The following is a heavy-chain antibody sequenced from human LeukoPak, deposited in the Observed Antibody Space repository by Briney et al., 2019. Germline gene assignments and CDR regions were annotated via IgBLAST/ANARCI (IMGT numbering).Heavy chain of an antibody. Sequence: KTSETLSLTCTVSGGSISSYYWSWIRQPAGKGLEWIGRIYTSGSTNYNPSLKSRVTMSVDTSKNQFSLKLSSLTAADTAVYYCAGGGSSWYGYYYYYMDVWGKGTTVTISS. CDR2: IYTSGST. V-gene: IGHV4-4*07. CDR1: GGSISSYY. J-gene: IGHJ6*03. D-gene: IGHD6-13*01. CDR3: AGGGSSWYGYYYYYMDV.